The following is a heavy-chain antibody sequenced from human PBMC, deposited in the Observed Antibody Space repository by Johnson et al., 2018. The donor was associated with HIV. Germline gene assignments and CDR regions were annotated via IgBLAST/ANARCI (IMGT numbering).Heavy chain of an antibody. D-gene: IGHD2-8*02. J-gene: IGHJ3*02. CDR1: GFTFSSYA. Sequence: QVQLVESGGGVVQPGRSLRLSCAASGFTFSSYAMHWVRQAPGKGLEWVAVISYEGSNKYYVESVKGRFSSYRDTSTNTLYLQMNSLRAEDTAVYYCARDQVYCTGGVCYEVGAFGAFDIWGQGTMVTVSS. CDR2: ISYEGSNK. CDR3: ARDQVYCTGGVCYEVGAFGAFDI. V-gene: IGHV3-30*04.